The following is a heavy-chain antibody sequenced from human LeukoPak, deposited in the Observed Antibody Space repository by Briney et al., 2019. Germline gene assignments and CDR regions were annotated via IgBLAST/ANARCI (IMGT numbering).Heavy chain of an antibody. CDR3: ARKEDRSGD. CDR2: IYYRGNA. V-gene: IGHV4-39*07. D-gene: IGHD3-22*01. Sequence: PSETLSLTCTVSGGSISSSNYYWAWIRQPPGQGLEWIGSIYYRGNAYYNPSLKSRVTISVDTSKNQFSLSLSSVTAADTAVYYCARKEDRSGDWGQGTLVTVTS. J-gene: IGHJ4*02. CDR1: GGSISSSNYY.